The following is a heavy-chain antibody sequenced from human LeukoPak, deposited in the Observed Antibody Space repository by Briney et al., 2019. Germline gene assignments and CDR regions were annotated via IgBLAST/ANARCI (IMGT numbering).Heavy chain of an antibody. CDR3: AREQGRSGWYQNDY. CDR2: IIPIFGTA. CDR1: GGTFSSYA. V-gene: IGHV1-69*05. D-gene: IGHD6-19*01. J-gene: IGHJ4*02. Sequence: GASVKVSCKASGGTFSSYAISWVRQAPGQGLEWMGGIIPIFGTANFAQKFQGRVTITTDESTSTAYMELSSLRSEDTAVYYCAREQGRSGWYQNDYWGQGTLVTVSS.